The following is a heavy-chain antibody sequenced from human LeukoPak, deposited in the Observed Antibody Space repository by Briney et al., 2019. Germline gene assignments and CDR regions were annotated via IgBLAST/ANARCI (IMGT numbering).Heavy chain of an antibody. Sequence: PSETLSLTCSVSGGSFSISSYFWGWIRQPPGNGLEWIGSVYYSGSTYYSPSLKSRVTISVDTSKNQFSLKLSSVTAADTAVYYCARDGAVAGTVDYWGQGTLVTVSS. CDR2: VYYSGST. V-gene: IGHV4-39*07. D-gene: IGHD6-19*01. CDR3: ARDGAVAGTVDY. J-gene: IGHJ4*02. CDR1: GGSFSISSYF.